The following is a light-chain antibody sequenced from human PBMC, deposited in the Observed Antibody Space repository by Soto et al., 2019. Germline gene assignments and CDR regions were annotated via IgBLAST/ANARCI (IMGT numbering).Light chain of an antibody. CDR3: QQYKSYSWT. J-gene: IGKJ1*01. Sequence: DIQMTQSPSTLSASVGDRVTITCRASQSISSWLAWYQQKPGKAPKLLIYKASGLESGVPSRFSGSGSGTEFTLTISSLQPEDFATYYCQQYKSYSWTFGQGTKVEIK. V-gene: IGKV1-5*03. CDR2: KAS. CDR1: QSISSW.